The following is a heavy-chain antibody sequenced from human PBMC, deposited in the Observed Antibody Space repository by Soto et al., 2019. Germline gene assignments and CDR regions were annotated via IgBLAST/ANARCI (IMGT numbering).Heavy chain of an antibody. J-gene: IGHJ6*03. CDR1: GDSVSSNSAA. V-gene: IGHV6-1*01. Sequence: KQSQTLSLTCAISGDSVSSNSAAWNWIRQSPSRGLEWLGRTYYRSKWYNDYAVSVKSRITINPDTSKNQFSLQLNSVTPEDTAVYYCARDLRGEDGSGSYYYYYYMDVWGKGTTVTVSS. CDR3: ARDLRGEDGSGSYYYYYYMDV. CDR2: TYYRSKWYN. D-gene: IGHD3-10*01.